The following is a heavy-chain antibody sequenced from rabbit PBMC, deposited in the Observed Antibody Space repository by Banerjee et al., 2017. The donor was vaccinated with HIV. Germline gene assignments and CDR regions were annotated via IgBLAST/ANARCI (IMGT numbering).Heavy chain of an antibody. D-gene: IGHD4-1*01. CDR2: INTGSGST. CDR1: VFTISSSYY. Sequence: QQQLEESGEGLVKPGGTLTLTCKASVFTISSSYYMCWVRQAPGKGLEWIGCINTGSGSTWYASWVNGRFTISRSTSLNTVDLKMTSLTAADTATYFCARDSSGWGVRFNLWGPGTLVTV. J-gene: IGHJ4*01. V-gene: IGHV1S43*01. CDR3: ARDSSGWGVRFNL.